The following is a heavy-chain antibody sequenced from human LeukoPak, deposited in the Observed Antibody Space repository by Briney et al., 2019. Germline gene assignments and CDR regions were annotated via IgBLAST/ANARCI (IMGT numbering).Heavy chain of an antibody. Sequence: GGSLRLSCAASGFTFSSYWMSWIRQAPGKGLEWVANIKQDGSEKYYVDSVKGRFTISRDNAKNSLYLQMNSLRAEDTSVYYCARTPRGYDYVWGSYRVYFDYWGQGTLVTVFS. D-gene: IGHD3-16*01. J-gene: IGHJ4*02. CDR2: IKQDGSEK. CDR1: GFTFSSYW. V-gene: IGHV3-7*01. CDR3: ARTPRGYDYVWGSYRVYFDY.